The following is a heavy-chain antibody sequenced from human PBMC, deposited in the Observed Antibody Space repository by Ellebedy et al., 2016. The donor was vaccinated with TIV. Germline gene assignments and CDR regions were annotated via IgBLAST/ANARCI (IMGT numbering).Heavy chain of an antibody. CDR2: INTGSSSI. CDR3: VPQGGTAMEDFDY. CDR1: GFTFSSYS. J-gene: IGHJ4*02. Sequence: PGGSLRLSCAASGFTFSSYSMNWVRQAPGRGLEWLSYINTGSSSINYADSVKGRFTISRDNSKNTLYLQMNSLRAEDTAVYYCVPQGGTAMEDFDYWGQGTLVTVSS. D-gene: IGHD5-18*01. V-gene: IGHV3-48*01.